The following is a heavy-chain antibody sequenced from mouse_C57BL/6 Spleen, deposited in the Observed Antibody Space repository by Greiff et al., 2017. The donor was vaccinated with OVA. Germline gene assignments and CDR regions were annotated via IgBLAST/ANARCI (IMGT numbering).Heavy chain of an antibody. CDR2: IWWDDDK. CDR1: GFSLSTFGMG. Sequence: QVTLKESGPGILQPSQTLSLTCSFSGFSLSTFGMGVGWIRQPSGKGLEWLAHIWWDDDKYYNPALKSRPTIAKDTSKNQVFLKSANVDAADTATYYCARKGYSDSWFADWGQGTLVTVSA. CDR3: ARKGYSDSWFAD. J-gene: IGHJ3*01. V-gene: IGHV8-8*01.